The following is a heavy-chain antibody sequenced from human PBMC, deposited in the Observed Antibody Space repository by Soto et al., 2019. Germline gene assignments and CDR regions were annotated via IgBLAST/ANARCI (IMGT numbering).Heavy chain of an antibody. CDR2: INPSGGST. V-gene: IGHV1-46*01. J-gene: IGHJ4*02. D-gene: IGHD1-1*01. CDR3: VRDDFGLGTDY. CDR1: GYTFTSYY. Sequence: ASVKVSCKASGYTFTSYYMHWVRQAPGQGLEWMGIINPSGGSTSYAQKFQGRVTMTRDTSTSTVYMELNSLRSEDTAVYYCVRDDFGLGTDYWGLGTLVTVSS.